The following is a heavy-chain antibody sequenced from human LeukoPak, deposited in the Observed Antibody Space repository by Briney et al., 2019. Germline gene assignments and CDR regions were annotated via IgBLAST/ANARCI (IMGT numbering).Heavy chain of an antibody. CDR2: IYTSGST. J-gene: IGHJ3*02. Sequence: LETLSLTCTVSGGSISSYYWSWIRQPARKGLEWIGRIYTSGSTNYNPSLKSRVTMSVDTSKNQFSLKLSSVTAADTAVYYCAREFGLGDAFDIWGQGTMVTVSS. V-gene: IGHV4-4*07. CDR1: GGSISSYY. D-gene: IGHD3-16*01. CDR3: AREFGLGDAFDI.